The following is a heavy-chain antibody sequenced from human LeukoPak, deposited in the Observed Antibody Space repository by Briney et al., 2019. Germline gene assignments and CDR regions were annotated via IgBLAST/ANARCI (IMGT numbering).Heavy chain of an antibody. CDR3: AKSYNGYESKPDY. J-gene: IGHJ4*02. Sequence: GGSLRLSCTASKFTFSSYAMSWVRQAPGKGLEWVSSISNSGGRTFYTDSVKGRFTISRDNSKITLYLQMNSLRAEDTAVYYCAKSYNGYESKPDYWGQGTLVTVSS. CDR1: KFTFSSYA. CDR2: ISNSGGRT. D-gene: IGHD5-12*01. V-gene: IGHV3-23*01.